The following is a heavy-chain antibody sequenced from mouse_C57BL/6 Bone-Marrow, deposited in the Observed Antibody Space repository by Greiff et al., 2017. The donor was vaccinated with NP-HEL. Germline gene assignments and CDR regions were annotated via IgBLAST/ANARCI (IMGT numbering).Heavy chain of an antibody. D-gene: IGHD1-1*01. CDR3: ARVITTEGYARDY. Sequence: QVQLQQSGAELAKPGASVKLSCKASGYTFTSYWMHWVKQRPGQGLEWIGYINPSSGYTKYNQKFKDKATLTSDKSSSTAYMQLSSLTYEDSAVYYCARVITTEGYARDYWGQGTSVTVSS. J-gene: IGHJ4*01. CDR1: GYTFTSYW. V-gene: IGHV1-7*01. CDR2: INPSSGYT.